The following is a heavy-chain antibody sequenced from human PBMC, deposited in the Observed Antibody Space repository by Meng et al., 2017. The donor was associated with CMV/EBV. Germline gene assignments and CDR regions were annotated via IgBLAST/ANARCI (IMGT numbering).Heavy chain of an antibody. Sequence: SETLSLTCTVSGGSICSYYWSWIRQPPGKGLEWIGYIYYSGSTNYNPSLKSRVTISVDTSKNQFSLKLSSVTAADTAVYYCARVQDTASIDYWGQGTLVTVSS. J-gene: IGHJ4*02. CDR3: ARVQDTASIDY. V-gene: IGHV4-59*01. CDR1: GGSICSYY. D-gene: IGHD5-18*01. CDR2: IYYSGST.